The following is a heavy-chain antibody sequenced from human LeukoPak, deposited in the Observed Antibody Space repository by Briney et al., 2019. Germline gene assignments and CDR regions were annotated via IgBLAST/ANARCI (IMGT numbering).Heavy chain of an antibody. CDR1: GFTFTTYA. D-gene: IGHD3-3*01. V-gene: IGHV3-64*01. Sequence: GGSLRLSCAASGFTFTTYAMHWVRQAPGKGLEYVSAISSNGGSTYYANSVKGRFTISRDNSKNTLYLQMGGLRAEDMAVYYCARGVRSGYFHLDYWGQGTLVTVSS. J-gene: IGHJ4*02. CDR3: ARGVRSGYFHLDY. CDR2: ISSNGGST.